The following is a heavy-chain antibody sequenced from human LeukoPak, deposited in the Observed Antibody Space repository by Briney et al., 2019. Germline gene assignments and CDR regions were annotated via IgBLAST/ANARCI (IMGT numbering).Heavy chain of an antibody. V-gene: IGHV3-23*01. Sequence: GGSLRLSCAASGFTFSSYAMSWVRQAPGKGLEWVSAISGSGGSTYYADSVKGRFTISRDNSKNTLHLQMNSLRAEDTAVYYCAKVDCSSTRCYKYYFDYWGQGTLVTVSS. J-gene: IGHJ4*02. CDR3: AKVDCSSTRCYKYYFDY. CDR1: GFTFSSYA. CDR2: ISGSGGST. D-gene: IGHD2-2*01.